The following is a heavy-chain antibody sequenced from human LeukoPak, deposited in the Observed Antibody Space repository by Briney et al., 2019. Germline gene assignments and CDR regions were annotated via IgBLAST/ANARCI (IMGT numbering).Heavy chain of an antibody. CDR2: IYSGGDI. J-gene: IGHJ4*02. Sequence: GGSLRLSCAASGFTVSSNYMSWVRQAPGKGLEWVSVIYSGGDIYYADSVKGRFTISRDYSNNTLYLQMNSLRAEDTAVYYCARVLPGGYYFDSWGQGTLVTVSS. V-gene: IGHV3-53*01. CDR1: GFTVSSNY. D-gene: IGHD3-16*01. CDR3: ARVLPGGYYFDS.